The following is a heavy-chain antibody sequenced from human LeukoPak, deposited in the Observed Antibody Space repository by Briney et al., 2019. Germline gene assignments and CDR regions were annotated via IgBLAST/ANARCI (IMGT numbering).Heavy chain of an antibody. V-gene: IGHV4-34*03. J-gene: IGHJ4*02. D-gene: IGHD6-6*01. CDR2: INHSGST. CDR1: GGSFSGYY. CDR3: TASEEVDY. Sequence: TSETLSLTCAVYGGSFSGYYWSWIRQPPGKGLEWIGEINHSGSTNYNPSLKSRVTISVDTSKNQFSLKLSSVTAADTAVYYCTASEEVDYWGQGTLVTVSS.